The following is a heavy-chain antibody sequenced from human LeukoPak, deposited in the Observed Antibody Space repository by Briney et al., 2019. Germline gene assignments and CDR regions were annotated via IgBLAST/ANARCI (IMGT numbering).Heavy chain of an antibody. CDR1: GYTLTDYY. D-gene: IGHD2-15*01. Sequence: ASVKVSCKASGYTLTDYYMHWVQPTPGKGLEWMGRVDPEDGETIYAEKFQGRVTITADTSTDTAYMELSSLRSEDTAVYYCGTIPVVVATKKYYYYYYMDVWGKGTTVTVSS. CDR2: VDPEDGET. V-gene: IGHV1-69-2*01. J-gene: IGHJ6*03. CDR3: GTIPVVVATKKYYYYYYMDV.